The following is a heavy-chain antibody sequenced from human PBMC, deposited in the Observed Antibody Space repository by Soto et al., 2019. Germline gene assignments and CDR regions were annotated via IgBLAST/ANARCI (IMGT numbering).Heavy chain of an antibody. CDR1: AASISSYY. D-gene: IGHD2-15*01. CDR2: MYNSEDT. J-gene: IGHJ2*01. V-gene: IGHV4-59*08. Sequence: QVQLQESGPGLVRPSETLSLTCTVSAASISSYYWTWIRQSPGKGLEWIGHMYNSEDTKYNPSLKSRVTMSVDTSKNQFSLKRRSVTAADTAIYYCVRHATDRHGNAEDWYFDLWGRGTLVTVSS. CDR3: VRHATDRHGNAEDWYFDL.